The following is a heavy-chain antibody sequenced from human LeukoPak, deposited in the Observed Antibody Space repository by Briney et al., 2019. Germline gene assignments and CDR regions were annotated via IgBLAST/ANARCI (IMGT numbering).Heavy chain of an antibody. V-gene: IGHV1-46*01. CDR1: GYTFTNYY. D-gene: IGHD2-15*01. Sequence: GASVKVSCKASGYTFTNYYMHWVRQAPGQGLEWMGLINPSGGSTSYAEKFQGRVIMTRDMSTTTDYMEMSSLRSEDTAVYYCITPDKPLGYCSGGSCSLGCSWGKGTTVTISS. J-gene: IGHJ6*04. CDR3: ITPDKPLGYCSGGSCSLGCS. CDR2: INPSGGST.